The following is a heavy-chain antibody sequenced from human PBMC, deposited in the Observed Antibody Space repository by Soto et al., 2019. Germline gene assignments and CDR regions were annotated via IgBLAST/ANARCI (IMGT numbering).Heavy chain of an antibody. CDR1: GYSFTSYW. J-gene: IGHJ5*02. Sequence: GESLKISCKGSGYSFTSYWISWVRQMPGKGLEWMGRIDPSDSYTNYSPSFQGHVTISADKSISTAYLQWSSLKASDTAMYYCASVVVPAPGWEPRHWFDNWGQGTLVAVSS. D-gene: IGHD2-2*01. CDR3: ASVVVPAPGWEPRHWFDN. V-gene: IGHV5-10-1*01. CDR2: IDPSDSYT.